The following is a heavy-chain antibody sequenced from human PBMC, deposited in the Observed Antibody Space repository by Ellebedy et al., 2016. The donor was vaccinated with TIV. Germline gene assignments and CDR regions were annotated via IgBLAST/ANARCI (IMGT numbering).Heavy chain of an antibody. D-gene: IGHD3-22*01. CDR1: GGTFSSYA. Sequence: SVKVSCXASGGTFSSYAISWVRQAPGQGLEWMGGIIPIFGTANYAQKFQGRVTITADKSTSTAYMELSSLRSEDTAVYYCASPRRSGFLNWFDPWGQGTLVTVSS. CDR2: IIPIFGTA. J-gene: IGHJ5*02. V-gene: IGHV1-69*06. CDR3: ASPRRSGFLNWFDP.